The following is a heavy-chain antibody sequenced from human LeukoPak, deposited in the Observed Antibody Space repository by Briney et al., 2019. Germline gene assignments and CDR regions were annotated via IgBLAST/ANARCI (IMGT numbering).Heavy chain of an antibody. CDR2: IFPSGST. CDR3: ARGAATGTFRYDS. V-gene: IGHV4-61*02. J-gene: IGHJ4*02. Sequence: SETLSLTCTVSGGSISSVNYYWSWVRQPAGKGLEWIGRIFPSGSTNYNPSLKSRLTLSVDTSKNQFSLKLTTVRAEDTAVYYCARGAATGTFRYDSWGRGTLVTVSS. D-gene: IGHD6-13*01. CDR1: GGSISSVNYY.